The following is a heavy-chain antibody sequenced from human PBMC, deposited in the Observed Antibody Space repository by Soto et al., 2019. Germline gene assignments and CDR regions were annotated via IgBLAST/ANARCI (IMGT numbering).Heavy chain of an antibody. V-gene: IGHV4-61*01. Sequence: PSETLSLTCTVSGGSVSSGSYYWSWIRQPPGKGLEWIGYIYYSGSTNYNPSLKSRVTISVDTSKNQFSLKLSSVTAAVTAVYYCARATLKRYYYDSSGYRNAFDIWGQGTMVTVSS. J-gene: IGHJ3*02. CDR1: GGSVSSGSYY. D-gene: IGHD3-22*01. CDR2: IYYSGST. CDR3: ARATLKRYYYDSSGYRNAFDI.